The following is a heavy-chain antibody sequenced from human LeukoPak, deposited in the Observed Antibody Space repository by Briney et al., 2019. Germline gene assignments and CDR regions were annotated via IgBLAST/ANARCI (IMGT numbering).Heavy chain of an antibody. CDR3: ARMWTYYDSSGYPSDFDY. J-gene: IGHJ4*02. CDR1: GFTFNSYG. CDR2: ISVYNDNT. V-gene: IGHV1-18*01. Sequence: ASVKVSCKASGFTFNSYGITWVRQAPGQGLEWMGWISVYNDNTNYAQKLQGRVTMTTDTSTSTAYMELRSLRSEDTAVYYCARMWTYYDSSGYPSDFDYWGQGTLVTVSS. D-gene: IGHD3-22*01.